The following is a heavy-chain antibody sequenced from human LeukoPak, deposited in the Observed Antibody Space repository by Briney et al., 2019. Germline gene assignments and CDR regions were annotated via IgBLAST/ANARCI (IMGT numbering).Heavy chain of an antibody. Sequence: SETLSLTCAVYGGSFSGYYWSWIRQPPGKGLEWIGEINHSGSTNYNPSLRSRVTISVDTSRNQFSLKLSSVTAADTAVYYCARGAVVVPAAMYFDYWGQGTLVAVSS. D-gene: IGHD2-2*01. CDR1: GGSFSGYY. J-gene: IGHJ4*02. CDR3: ARGAVVVPAAMYFDY. CDR2: INHSGST. V-gene: IGHV4-34*01.